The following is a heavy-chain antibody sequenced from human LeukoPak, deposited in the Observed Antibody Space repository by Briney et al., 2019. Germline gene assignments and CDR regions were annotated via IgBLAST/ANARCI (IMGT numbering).Heavy chain of an antibody. J-gene: IGHJ6*02. CDR2: INSDGSIT. CDR1: GFTFSGYW. D-gene: IGHD5-18*01. Sequence: GGSLRLSCAASGFTFSGYWMHWVRQAPGKGLVWVSHINSDGSITSYADSVKGRFTISRDNAKNTLYLQMNSLRAEDTAVYYCARDAVDTANAVWGQGTTVTVSS. V-gene: IGHV3-74*01. CDR3: ARDAVDTANAV.